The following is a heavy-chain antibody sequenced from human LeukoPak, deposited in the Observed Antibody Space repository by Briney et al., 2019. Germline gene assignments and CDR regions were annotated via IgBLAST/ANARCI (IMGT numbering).Heavy chain of an antibody. D-gene: IGHD2-15*01. Sequence: PGGSLRLSCAVSGFTISDNYMSWVRQAPEKGLEWVSVIYSRGSTSYTDSVKGRFTISRDNSKNTVYLQMNSLRAEDTAVYYCASLYCSAGSCFVDYWGQGTLVSVSA. CDR3: ASLYCSAGSCFVDY. CDR1: GFTISDNY. V-gene: IGHV3-53*01. CDR2: IYSRGST. J-gene: IGHJ4*02.